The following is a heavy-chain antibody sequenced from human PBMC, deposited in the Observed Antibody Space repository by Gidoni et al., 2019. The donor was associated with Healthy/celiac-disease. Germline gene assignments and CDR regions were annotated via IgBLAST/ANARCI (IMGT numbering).Heavy chain of an antibody. CDR2: INHSGST. J-gene: IGHJ4*02. CDR1: GGSFRCYY. V-gene: IGHV4-34*01. CDR3: ASYPRIRTFDY. Sequence: QVQLQQWGAGLLKPSETLSLTCAVYGGSFRCYYWSWIRQPPGKGLEWIGEINHSGSTNYNPSLKSRVTISVDTSKNQFSLKLSSVTAADTAVYYCASYPRIRTFDYWGQGTLVTVSS. D-gene: IGHD2-15*01.